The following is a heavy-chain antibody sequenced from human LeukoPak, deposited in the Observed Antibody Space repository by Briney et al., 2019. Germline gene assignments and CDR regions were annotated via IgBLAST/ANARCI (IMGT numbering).Heavy chain of an antibody. CDR2: ISSSGSTI. CDR3: ARSMNCSTGCSWYGWYFDL. CDR1: GFTFSDYY. Sequence: NPGGSLRLSCAASGFTFSDYYMSWIRQAPGKGLEWVSYISSSGSTIYYANSVKGRFTISRDNSKNTMYLQMDSLRADDTAVYYCARSMNCSTGCSWYGWYFDLWGRGTLVTVSS. V-gene: IGHV3-11*04. D-gene: IGHD2-2*01. J-gene: IGHJ2*01.